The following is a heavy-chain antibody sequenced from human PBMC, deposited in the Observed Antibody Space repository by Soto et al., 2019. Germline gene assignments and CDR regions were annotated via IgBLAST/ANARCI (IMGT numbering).Heavy chain of an antibody. J-gene: IGHJ5*02. V-gene: IGHV3-23*01. D-gene: IGHD4-17*01. CDR3: DKSVGTYGDNTERAERFNP. CDR1: GIIFNNYA. Sequence: EVQLLASGGGLVQPGGSLRLSCAASGIIFNNYAMSWVRQAPGKGLEWVSVITDAGGRTYYAASAQGRFTISRDNSKNPLYLQMHSLRAEDTAIYYCDKSVGTYGDNTERAERFNPWGQGTLVTVSS. CDR2: ITDAGGRT.